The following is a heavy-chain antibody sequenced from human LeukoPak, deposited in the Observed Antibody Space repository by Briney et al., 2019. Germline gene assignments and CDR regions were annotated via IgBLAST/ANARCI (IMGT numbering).Heavy chain of an antibody. V-gene: IGHV4-34*01. CDR1: GGSFSDYY. CDR2: INPSGST. Sequence: SETLSLTCAVYGGSFSDYYWGWIRQPPGKGPEWIGEINPSGSTNYSPSLKSRVTISVDRSKNRLSLKLSSVAAADTAVYFCVRVGYSYVINDWSRTGLGAYPTKYYYHMDVWDKGTTVTVSS. D-gene: IGHD5-18*01. J-gene: IGHJ6*03. CDR3: VRVGYSYVINDWSRTGLGAYPTKYYYHMDV.